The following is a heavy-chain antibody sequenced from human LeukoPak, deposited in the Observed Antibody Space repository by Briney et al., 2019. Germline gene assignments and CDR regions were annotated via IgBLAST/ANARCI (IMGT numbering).Heavy chain of an antibody. CDR3: ARGEYSSSSASRYYYYYYMDV. CDR2: IYYSGST. CDR1: GGSISSYY. V-gene: IGHV4-59*12. D-gene: IGHD6-6*01. Sequence: PSETLSLTCTVSGGSISSYYWSWIRQPPGKGLEWIGYIYYSGSTNYNPSLKSRVTISVDTSKNQFSLKLSSVTAADTAVYYCARGEYSSSSASRYYYYYYMDVWGKGTTVTVSS. J-gene: IGHJ6*03.